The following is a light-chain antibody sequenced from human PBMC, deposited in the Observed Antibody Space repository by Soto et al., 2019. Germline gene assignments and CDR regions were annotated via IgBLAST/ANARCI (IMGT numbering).Light chain of an antibody. V-gene: IGKV3-20*01. Sequence: EIVLTQSPGTLSLSPVERATLSFMASQSVSSSFLAWYQQKPGQAPRLLIYGASNRATGIPDRFSGSRSGAEFTLTISSLQSEDFAVYYCQHYVNWPLTFGGGTKVDIK. CDR3: QHYVNWPLT. CDR2: GAS. CDR1: QSVSSSF. J-gene: IGKJ4*01.